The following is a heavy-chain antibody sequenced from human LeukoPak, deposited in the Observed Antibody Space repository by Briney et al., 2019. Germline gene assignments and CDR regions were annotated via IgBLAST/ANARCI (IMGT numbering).Heavy chain of an antibody. Sequence: PSETLSLTCADYGGSFSGYYWSWIRQPPGKGLEWIGEINHSGSTNYNPSLKSRVTISVDTSKNQFSLKLSSVTAADTAVYYCAKSNGYGLVDIWGQGTMVTVSS. CDR2: INHSGST. CDR3: AKSNGYGLVDI. V-gene: IGHV4-34*01. J-gene: IGHJ3*02. CDR1: GGSFSGYY. D-gene: IGHD3-10*01.